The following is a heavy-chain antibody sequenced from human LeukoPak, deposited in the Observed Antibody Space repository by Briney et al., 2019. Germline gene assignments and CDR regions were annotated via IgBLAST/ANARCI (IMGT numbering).Heavy chain of an antibody. Sequence: SETLSLTCAVYGGSFSGYYWSWIRQPPGKGLEWIGEINHSGSTNYNPSLKSRVTLSVDTSKNQFSLELSSVTAADTALYYCARTENYIPEDCFDPWGQGTLVTVSS. V-gene: IGHV4-34*01. CDR3: ARTENYIPEDCFDP. CDR1: GGSFSGYY. J-gene: IGHJ5*02. D-gene: IGHD5-24*01. CDR2: INHSGST.